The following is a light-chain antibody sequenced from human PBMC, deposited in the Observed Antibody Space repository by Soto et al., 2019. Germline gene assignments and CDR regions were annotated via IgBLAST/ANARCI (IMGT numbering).Light chain of an antibody. V-gene: IGLV2-14*01. CDR2: EVN. CDR3: SSHTRRSTYV. J-gene: IGLJ1*01. CDR1: SSDVGGYNY. Sequence: QSALTQPASVSGSPGQSITISCTGTSSDVGGYNYVSWYQQHPVKAPKLIIFEVNNRPSGVSNRFSGSKSGNTASLTISGLQAEDEADYYCSSHTRRSTYVFGTGTKVTVL.